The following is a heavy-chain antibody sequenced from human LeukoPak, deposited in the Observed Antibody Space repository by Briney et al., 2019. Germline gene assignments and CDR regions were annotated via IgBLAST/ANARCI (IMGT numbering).Heavy chain of an antibody. V-gene: IGHV1-2*02. CDR1: GSTFTGYY. CDR3: ARARQSTTGTTGY. D-gene: IGHD1-1*01. CDR2: INPNSGGT. Sequence: ASVKLSCKASGSTFTGYYMRWVRQAPGQGLEWKGWINPNSGGTHYAQRFQSRVTMTRDTSISTAYMELSRLRPDDTAGYYCARARQSTTGTTGYWGQGTLVTVSS. J-gene: IGHJ4*02.